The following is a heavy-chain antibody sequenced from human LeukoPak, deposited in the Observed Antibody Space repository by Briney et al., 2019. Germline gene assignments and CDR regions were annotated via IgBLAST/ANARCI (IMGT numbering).Heavy chain of an antibody. J-gene: IGHJ4*02. D-gene: IGHD2-15*01. V-gene: IGHV3-23*01. CDR3: ANRYCSGGSCYHFDY. CDR1: GFTFSAYA. Sequence: GGSLRLSCAASGFTFSAYAMAWVRQAPGKGLEWGSTISGSGGTPYSADSLKGRFTISRDNSKNTLYLQMNSLRAEDTAVYYCANRYCSGGSCYHFDYWGQGTLVTVSS. CDR2: ISGSGGTP.